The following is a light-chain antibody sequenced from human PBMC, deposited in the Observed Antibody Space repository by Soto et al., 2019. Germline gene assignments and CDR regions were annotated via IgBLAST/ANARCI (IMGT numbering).Light chain of an antibody. V-gene: IGKV1-5*01. J-gene: IGKJ1*01. Sequence: DIQMTQSPSTLSASIGDRVTITCRASQSINNWLAWYQQKPGKAPNLLIYDASTLESGVPSRSSGSGSGTDFTLTISSLEPEDFAVYYCQERSHWTFGRGTKVDIK. CDR3: QERSHWT. CDR1: QSINNW. CDR2: DAS.